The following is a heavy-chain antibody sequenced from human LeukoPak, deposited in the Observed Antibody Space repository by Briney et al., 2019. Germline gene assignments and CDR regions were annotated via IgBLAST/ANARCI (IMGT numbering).Heavy chain of an antibody. CDR2: ISGSGGST. CDR3: ALNGREVPSGAFDI. D-gene: IGHD3-16*02. J-gene: IGHJ3*02. CDR1: GFTFSSYA. Sequence: GGSLRLSCAASGFTFSSYAMHWVRQAPGKGLEWVSAISGSGGSTYYADSVKGRFTISRDNSKNTLYLQMNSLRAEDTAVYYCALNGREVPSGAFDIWGQGTMVTVSS. V-gene: IGHV3-23*01.